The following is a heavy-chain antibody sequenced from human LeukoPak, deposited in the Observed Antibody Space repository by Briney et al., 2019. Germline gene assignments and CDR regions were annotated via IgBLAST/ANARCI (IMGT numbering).Heavy chain of an antibody. Sequence: GGSLRLSCAASGFTFSSYSMNWVRQAPGKGLEWVSYISSSSKTIYYADSVKGRFTISRDNAKNSLYLQMNSLRAEDTAVYYCARAFYYDIIGGEGMDVWGQGTTVTVSS. D-gene: IGHD3-22*01. CDR1: GFTFSSYS. J-gene: IGHJ6*02. CDR3: ARAFYYDIIGGEGMDV. CDR2: ISSSSKTI. V-gene: IGHV3-48*04.